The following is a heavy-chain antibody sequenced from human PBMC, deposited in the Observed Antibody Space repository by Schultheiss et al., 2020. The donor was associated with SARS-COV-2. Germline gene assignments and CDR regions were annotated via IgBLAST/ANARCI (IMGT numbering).Heavy chain of an antibody. CDR3: ARHEDGAPFDY. Sequence: GGSLRLSCKGSGYSFTSYWIGWVRQMPGKGLEWMGIIFPGDSDTRYSPSFQGQVTISADKSISTAYLQWSSLKASDTAMYYCARHEDGAPFDYWGQGTLVTVSS. D-gene: IGHD1-26*01. CDR1: GYSFTSYW. J-gene: IGHJ4*02. V-gene: IGHV5-51*01. CDR2: IFPGDSDT.